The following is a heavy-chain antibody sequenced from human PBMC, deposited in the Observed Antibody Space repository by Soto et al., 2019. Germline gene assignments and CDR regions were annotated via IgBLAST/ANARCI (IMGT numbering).Heavy chain of an antibody. J-gene: IGHJ5*02. CDR3: VIEIAAAGNWFDP. D-gene: IGHD6-13*01. V-gene: IGHV3-64D*08. Sequence: GGSLRLSCSASGFTFSSYAMHWVRQAPGKGLEYVSAISSNGGSTYYADSVKGRFTISRDNSKNTLYLQMSSLRAEDTAVYYCVIEIAAAGNWFDPWGQGTLVTSPQ. CDR1: GFTFSSYA. CDR2: ISSNGGST.